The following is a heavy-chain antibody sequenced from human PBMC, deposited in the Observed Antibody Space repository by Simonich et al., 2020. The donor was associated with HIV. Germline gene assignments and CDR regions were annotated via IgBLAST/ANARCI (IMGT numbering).Heavy chain of an antibody. V-gene: IGHV4-34*01. D-gene: IGHD4-17*01. J-gene: IGHJ4*02. Sequence: QVQLQQWGAGLLKPSETLSLTCAVYGGSFSGYYWSLIRQPPGKGLEWIGEIKHSGSTNYHPSLKSRVTISVDTSKNQFSLKLSSVTAADTAVYYCARRHPTTVTTPYFDYWGQGTLVTVSS. CDR1: GGSFSGYY. CDR3: ARRHPTTVTTPYFDY. CDR2: IKHSGST.